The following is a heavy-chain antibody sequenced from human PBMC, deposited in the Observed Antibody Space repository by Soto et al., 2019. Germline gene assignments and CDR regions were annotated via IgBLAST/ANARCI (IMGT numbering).Heavy chain of an antibody. J-gene: IGHJ5*02. V-gene: IGHV3-11*06. CDR2: ISSSSSYT. Sequence: PGGSLRLSCAASGFTFSDYYMSWIRQAPGKGLEWVSYISSSSSYTNYADSVKGRFTISRDNAKNSLYLQMNSLRAEDTAVYYCARAFLQQLVVSWFDPWGQGTLVTVSS. CDR1: GFTFSDYY. CDR3: ARAFLQQLVVSWFDP. D-gene: IGHD6-6*01.